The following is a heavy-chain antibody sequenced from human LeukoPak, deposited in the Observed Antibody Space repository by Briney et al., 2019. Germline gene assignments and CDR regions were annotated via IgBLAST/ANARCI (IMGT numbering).Heavy chain of an antibody. D-gene: IGHD5-12*01. J-gene: IGHJ5*02. CDR1: GFTFSSYA. CDR3: AKAVNSGFASDWFDP. V-gene: IGHV3-23*01. Sequence: GGSLRLSCAASGFTFSSYAMSWVRQAPGKGLGWVSTISGSGSATYYADSVKGRFTISRDNSKNTLYLQVNSLRAEDTAVYYCAKAVNSGFASDWFDPWGQGTLVTVSS. CDR2: ISGSGSAT.